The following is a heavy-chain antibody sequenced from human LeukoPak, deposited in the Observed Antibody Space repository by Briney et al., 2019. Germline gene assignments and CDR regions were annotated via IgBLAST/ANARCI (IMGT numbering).Heavy chain of an antibody. J-gene: IGHJ6*04. V-gene: IGHV1-69*01. CDR3: ARGTTGTTPVRYYYYGMDV. Sequence: SVKVSCKASGGTFSSYAISWVRQAPGQGLEWMGGIIPIFGTANYAQKFQGRVTITADESTSTAYMELSSLRSKDTAVYYCARGTTGTTPVRYYYYGMDVWGKGTTVTVSS. CDR1: GGTFSSYA. D-gene: IGHD1-1*01. CDR2: IIPIFGTA.